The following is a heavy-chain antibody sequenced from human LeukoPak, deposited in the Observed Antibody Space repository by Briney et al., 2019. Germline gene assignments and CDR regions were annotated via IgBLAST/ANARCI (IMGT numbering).Heavy chain of an antibody. V-gene: IGHV3-66*01. D-gene: IGHD6-19*01. Sequence: PGGSLRLSCAASGFTVSNNYMSWVRQAPGKGLEWVSVIYSAGTTYYADSVKGRFTISRDNSKNTLYLQMNSLRAEDTAVYCCAREGSSGWYEFWFDPWGQGTLVTVSS. CDR3: AREGSSGWYEFWFDP. CDR1: GFTVSNNY. J-gene: IGHJ5*02. CDR2: IYSAGTT.